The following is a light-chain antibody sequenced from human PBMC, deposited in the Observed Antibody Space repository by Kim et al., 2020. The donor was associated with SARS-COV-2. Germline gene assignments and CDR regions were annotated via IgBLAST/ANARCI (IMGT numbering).Light chain of an antibody. CDR2: DAT. CDR1: QSIANY. Sequence: EIVLTQSPDTLSLSPGERATLSCRASQSIANYLAWYQQKPGQPPRLLIYDATNRATGVPPRFSGGGSGTDFTLTISTLAPDDFAIYYCQQRTNWPPLTFGGGTRVEI. CDR3: QQRTNWPPLT. J-gene: IGKJ4*01. V-gene: IGKV3-11*01.